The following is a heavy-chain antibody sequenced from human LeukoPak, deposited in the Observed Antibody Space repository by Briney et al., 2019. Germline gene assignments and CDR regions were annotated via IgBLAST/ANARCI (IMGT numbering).Heavy chain of an antibody. Sequence: SETLSLTCAVSGGSISSGGYSWSWIRQPPGKGLEWIGYIYHSGSTYYNPSLKSRVTISVDRSKNQFSLKLSSVTAADTAVYYCALYSSSWYYFDYWGQGTLVTVSS. D-gene: IGHD6-13*01. CDR1: GGSISSGGYS. J-gene: IGHJ4*02. CDR2: IYHSGST. CDR3: ALYSSSWYYFDY. V-gene: IGHV4-30-2*01.